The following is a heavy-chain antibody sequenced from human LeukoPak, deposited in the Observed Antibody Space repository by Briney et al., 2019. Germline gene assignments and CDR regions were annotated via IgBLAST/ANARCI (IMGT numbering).Heavy chain of an antibody. D-gene: IGHD3-10*01. CDR1: GYTFTSSG. V-gene: IGHV1-18*01. Sequence: ASVKASCKASGYTFTSSGIRGVRQAPGQGLQWMGWISTNNGNTKYAQKFQGRVTMTTDTSTTTAYMELKSLRSDDTAVYYCARPDVCQDITMWGRGTLVTVSS. CDR3: ARPDVCQDITM. CDR2: ISTNNGNT. J-gene: IGHJ4*01.